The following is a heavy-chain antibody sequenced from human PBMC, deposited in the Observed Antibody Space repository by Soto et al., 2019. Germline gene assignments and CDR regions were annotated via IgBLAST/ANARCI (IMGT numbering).Heavy chain of an antibody. CDR1: GFTVSSNY. Sequence: GGSLRLSCTASGFTVSSNYMNWVRQAPGKGLEWVSYISSSSSSTIFYADSVKGRFTISRDSAKNSLYLQMNSLRDEDTAVYYCAREGYERGLNWFDPWGQGTLVTVSS. V-gene: IGHV3-48*02. D-gene: IGHD2-2*01. CDR3: AREGYERGLNWFDP. J-gene: IGHJ5*02. CDR2: ISSSSSSTI.